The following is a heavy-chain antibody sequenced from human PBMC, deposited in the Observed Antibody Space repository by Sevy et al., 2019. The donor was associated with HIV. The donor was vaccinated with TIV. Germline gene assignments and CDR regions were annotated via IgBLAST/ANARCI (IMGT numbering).Heavy chain of an antibody. Sequence: GGSLRLSCAASGFTFTSDYMHWVRQPPGKGLVWVSHINTDGKIIRYADSVKGRVTTSRENAKNTLYLQMNSLRAEDTAVYYCARGSRGTFGSWGQGTLVTVSS. D-gene: IGHD1-26*01. V-gene: IGHV3-74*01. CDR2: INTDGKII. CDR3: ARGSRGTFGS. J-gene: IGHJ4*02. CDR1: GFTFTSDY.